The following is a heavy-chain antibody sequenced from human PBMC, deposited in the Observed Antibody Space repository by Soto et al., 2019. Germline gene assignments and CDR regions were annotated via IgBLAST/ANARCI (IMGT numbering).Heavy chain of an antibody. CDR2: IYYSGST. Sequence: SETLSLTCTVSGGSISSYYWSWIRQPPGKGLEWIGYIYYSGSTNYNPSLKSRVTISVDTSKNQFSLKLSSVTAADTAVYYWARGSLATPYYYYYMDVWGKGTTVTVS. V-gene: IGHV4-59*01. CDR3: ARGSLATPYYYYYMDV. CDR1: GGSISSYY. D-gene: IGHD2-15*01. J-gene: IGHJ6*03.